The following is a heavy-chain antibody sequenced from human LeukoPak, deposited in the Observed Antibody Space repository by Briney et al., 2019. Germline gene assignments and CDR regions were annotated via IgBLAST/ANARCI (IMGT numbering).Heavy chain of an antibody. J-gene: IGHJ6*02. CDR1: GCTFTNYW. D-gene: IGHD1-26*01. Sequence: GGSLRLSCAASGCTFTNYWMSWVRQAPGKGLEWVANMKPDGSERYYVDSVKGRFTVSRDNAKNSLYFQMNSLRAEDTAVYYCARERIVGAASTRYYGMDVWGQGTTVTVSS. V-gene: IGHV3-7*03. CDR3: ARERIVGAASTRYYGMDV. CDR2: MKPDGSER.